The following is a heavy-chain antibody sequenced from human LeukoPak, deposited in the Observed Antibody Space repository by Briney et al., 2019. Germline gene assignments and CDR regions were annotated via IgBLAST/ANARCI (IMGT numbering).Heavy chain of an antibody. V-gene: IGHV3-9*01. D-gene: IGHD3-10*01. Sequence: GGPLRLSCAGSQFTFDDYAMHWVRQAPGKGLEWVSGISWNSGSIAYADSVKGRFTISRDNAKNSLYLQMNSLRPEDTALYYCAKGSGSGSYYRFQYFDYWGQGTLVTVSS. CDR2: ISWNSGSI. CDR1: QFTFDDYA. J-gene: IGHJ4*02. CDR3: AKGSGSGSYYRFQYFDY.